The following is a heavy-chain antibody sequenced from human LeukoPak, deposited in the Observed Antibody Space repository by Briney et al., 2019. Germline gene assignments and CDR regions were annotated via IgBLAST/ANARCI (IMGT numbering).Heavy chain of an antibody. CDR1: GFTFSSYA. D-gene: IGHD6-13*01. V-gene: IGHV3-23*01. CDR3: AKSPAYGAAAPGDY. CDR2: ISGSGGNT. J-gene: IGHJ4*02. Sequence: GGSLRLSCAASGFTFSSYAMNWVRQAPGKGLEWVSGISGSGGNTYYADSVKGRFTISRDNSKTTLYLQMNSLRAEDTAVYYCAKSPAYGAAAPGDYWGQGTLVTVSS.